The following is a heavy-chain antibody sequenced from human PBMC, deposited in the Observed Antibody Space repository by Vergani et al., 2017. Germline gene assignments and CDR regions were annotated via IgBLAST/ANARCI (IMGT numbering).Heavy chain of an antibody. CDR1: GYTFTDYF. CDR3: ARVGTSPNRDYFAY. V-gene: IGHV1-2*02. D-gene: IGHD2-2*01. Sequence: QVQLVQSGAEVKKPGASVKVSCKASGYTFTDYFMHWVRQAPGQGLEWMGWINPNSGGTNYAQKFQGRVTMTRDTSISTASMELSNLRSDDTAVYYCARVGTSPNRDYFAYWGQGTLVTVSS. J-gene: IGHJ4*02. CDR2: INPNSGGT.